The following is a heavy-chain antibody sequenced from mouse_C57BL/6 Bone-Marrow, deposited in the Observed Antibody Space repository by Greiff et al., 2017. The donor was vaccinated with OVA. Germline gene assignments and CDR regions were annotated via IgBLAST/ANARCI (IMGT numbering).Heavy chain of an antibody. CDR3: ARGTGTALFDD. J-gene: IGHJ2*01. CDR2: ISNGGGSN. CDR1: GFTFSDFY. Sequence: DVMLVESGGGLVQPGGSLKLSCAASGFTFSDFYMYWVRQTPEKRLEWVAYISNGGGSNYSPDTVEGRFTISSNNAKNTLYLKMSRLKSEDTAMYACARGTGTALFDDWGPGTTLTVSS. V-gene: IGHV5-12*01. D-gene: IGHD4-1*01.